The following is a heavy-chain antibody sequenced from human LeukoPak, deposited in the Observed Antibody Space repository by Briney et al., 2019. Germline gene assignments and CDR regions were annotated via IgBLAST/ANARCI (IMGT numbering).Heavy chain of an antibody. D-gene: IGHD4-17*01. CDR1: GFTFSSYS. J-gene: IGHJ4*02. V-gene: IGHV3-21*01. CDR3: ASTVTTIY. CDR2: ISSSSSYT. Sequence: PWGSLRLSCAASGFTFSSYSMNWVRQAPGKGLEWVSSISSSSSYTYYADSVKGRFTISRDNAKNSLYLQMNSLRAEDTAVYYCASTVTTIYWGQGTLVTVSS.